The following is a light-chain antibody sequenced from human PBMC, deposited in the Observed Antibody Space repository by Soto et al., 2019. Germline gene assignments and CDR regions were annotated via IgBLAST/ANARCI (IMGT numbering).Light chain of an antibody. CDR3: SSYTSSSILGYV. V-gene: IGLV2-14*01. J-gene: IGLJ1*01. CDR1: SSDVGGYNY. Sequence: QSALTQPASLSGSPGQSITISCTGTSSDVGGYNYVSWYQQHPGKAPKLMIYDVSNRPSGVSNRFSGSKSGNTASLTISGLQAEDEADSYCSSYTSSSILGYVFGTGTKVTVL. CDR2: DVS.